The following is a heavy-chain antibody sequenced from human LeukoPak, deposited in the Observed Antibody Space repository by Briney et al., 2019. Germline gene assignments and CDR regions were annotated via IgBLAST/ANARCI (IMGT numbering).Heavy chain of an antibody. CDR2: INHSGST. CDR1: GGSFSGYY. J-gene: IGHJ4*02. Sequence: PSETLSLTCAVYGGSFSGYYWSWIRQPPGKGLEWIGEINHSGSTNYNPSLKSRVTISVDTSKNQFSLKLSSVTAADTAVYYCARVGYYYDSSGYYTPFDYWGQGTLVTVSP. D-gene: IGHD3-22*01. CDR3: ARVGYYYDSSGYYTPFDY. V-gene: IGHV4-34*01.